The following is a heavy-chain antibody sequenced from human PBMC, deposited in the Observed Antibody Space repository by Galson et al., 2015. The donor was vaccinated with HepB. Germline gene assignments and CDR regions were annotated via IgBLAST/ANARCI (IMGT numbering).Heavy chain of an antibody. V-gene: IGHV1-69*13. CDR2: IIPIFGTA. J-gene: IGHJ5*02. Sequence: SVKVSCKASGGTFSSYAISWVRQAPGQGLEWMGGIIPIFGTANYAQKFQGRVTITADESTSTAYMELSSLRSEDTAVYYCARDGAHYYGSGRSGGWFDPWGQGTLVTVSS. CDR3: ARDGAHYYGSGRSGGWFDP. CDR1: GGTFSSYA. D-gene: IGHD3-10*01.